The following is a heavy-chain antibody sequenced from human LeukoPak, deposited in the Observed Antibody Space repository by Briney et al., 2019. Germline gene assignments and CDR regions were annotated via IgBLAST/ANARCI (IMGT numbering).Heavy chain of an antibody. CDR3: ARTLNWGSLYYFDY. D-gene: IGHD7-27*01. V-gene: IGHV4-59*08. CDR1: GGSISSYY. J-gene: IGHJ4*02. Sequence: PSETLSLTCTVSGGSISSYYWSWVRQPPGKGLEWIGYIYYSGSTNYNPSLKSRVTISVDTSKNQFSLKLSSVTAADTAVYYCARTLNWGSLYYFDYCGQGTLVTVSS. CDR2: IYYSGST.